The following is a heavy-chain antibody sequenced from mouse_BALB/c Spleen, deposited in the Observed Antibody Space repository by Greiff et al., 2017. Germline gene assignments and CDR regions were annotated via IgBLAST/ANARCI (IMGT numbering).Heavy chain of an antibody. V-gene: IGHV1-7*01. D-gene: IGHD2-1*01. J-gene: IGHJ2*01. Sequence: VQLQQSGAELAKPGASVKMSCKASGYTFTSYWMHWVKQRPGQGLEWIGYINPSTGYTEYNQKFKDKATLTADKSSSTAYMQLSSLTSEDSAVYYCARRSYGNYVFDYWGQGTTLTVSS. CDR1: GYTFTSYW. CDR2: INPSTGYT. CDR3: ARRSYGNYVFDY.